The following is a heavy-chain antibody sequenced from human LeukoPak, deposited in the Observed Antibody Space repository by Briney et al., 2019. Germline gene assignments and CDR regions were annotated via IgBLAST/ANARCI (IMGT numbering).Heavy chain of an antibody. D-gene: IGHD3-16*01. Sequence: GGSLRLSCAASGFTFSGSALHWVRQASGKGLEWVGRIRSKANSYATAYAASVRGRFTISRDDSKDTAYLQMNSLKTEDTAVYYCARGGDYLDFWGQGTLVTVSS. V-gene: IGHV3-73*01. CDR3: ARGGDYLDF. CDR2: IRSKANSYAT. CDR1: GFTFSGSA. J-gene: IGHJ4*02.